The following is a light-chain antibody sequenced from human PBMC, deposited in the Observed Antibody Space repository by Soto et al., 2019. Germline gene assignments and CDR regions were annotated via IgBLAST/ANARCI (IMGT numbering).Light chain of an antibody. CDR1: QSISNY. V-gene: IGKV1-39*01. CDR2: AAS. CDR3: QQSYTLSPLT. Sequence: DIQMTQSPSTLSASLLDRVIITCXTSQSISNYLNWYQHKPGKAPKVLISAASNLQSGVPSRFSGSGSGTVFTLTISSLQPEDFATYFCQQSYTLSPLTFGGGTKVDIK. J-gene: IGKJ4*01.